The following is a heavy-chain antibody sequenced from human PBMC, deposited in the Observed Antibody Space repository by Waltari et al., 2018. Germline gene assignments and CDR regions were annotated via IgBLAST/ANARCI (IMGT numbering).Heavy chain of an antibody. Sequence: HVQLVPSGAEVNKPGSSVKGSCKASRGTFSIFPISWLRRAHGQGLEWMGRIIPIFGTAKYAQKFQGRVTITADKSTSTAYLELSSLRSEDTAVYYCARDPFDGYNYVLQPWGQGTLVTVSS. CDR2: IIPIFGTA. J-gene: IGHJ4*02. D-gene: IGHD5-12*01. CDR1: RGTFSIFP. V-gene: IGHV1-69*13. CDR3: ARDPFDGYNYVLQP.